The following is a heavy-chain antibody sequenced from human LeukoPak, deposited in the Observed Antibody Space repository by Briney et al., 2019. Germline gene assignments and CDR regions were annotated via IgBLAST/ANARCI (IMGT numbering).Heavy chain of an antibody. CDR3: AREAAVPNTVFDY. J-gene: IGHJ4*02. Sequence: GSLRLSCAASGFTLSNYWMHWVRQAPGKGLVWVSRIQSDGSTTTYADSVRGRFTISRDNAKNTLYLQMNSLRAEDTAVYYCAREAAVPNTVFDYWGQGSLVTVSS. D-gene: IGHD4-17*01. V-gene: IGHV3-74*01. CDR1: GFTLSNYW. CDR2: IQSDGSTT.